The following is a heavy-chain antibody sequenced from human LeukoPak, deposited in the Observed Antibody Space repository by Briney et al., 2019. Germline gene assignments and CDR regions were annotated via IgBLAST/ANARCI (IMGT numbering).Heavy chain of an antibody. D-gene: IGHD3-10*01. V-gene: IGHV1-2*02. Sequence: ASVKVSCKASGYTFTDYYMHWVRQAPGQGLEWMGWINPNSGGTKYAQKFQGRVTMTRDTSTRTAYMELTSLRSDDTAVYYCARGTWFGELLSNDCWGQGTLVAVSS. J-gene: IGHJ4*02. CDR1: GYTFTDYY. CDR3: ARGTWFGELLSNDC. CDR2: INPNSGGT.